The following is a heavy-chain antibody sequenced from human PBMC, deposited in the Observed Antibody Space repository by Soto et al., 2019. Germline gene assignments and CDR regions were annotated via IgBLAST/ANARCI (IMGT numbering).Heavy chain of an antibody. CDR1: GYSFTSLD. D-gene: IGHD1-26*01. J-gene: IGHJ4*02. CDR2: MQPSTGRT. CDR3: ARGVSAGVDY. Sequence: ASVKVSCKASGYSFTSLDINWVRQTAGQGLEWMGWMQPSTGRTGYAQKFQGRVTMTRDTAINTAYMELTTLTSDDTAFYYCARGVSAGVDYWGQGTLVTVSS. V-gene: IGHV1-8*01.